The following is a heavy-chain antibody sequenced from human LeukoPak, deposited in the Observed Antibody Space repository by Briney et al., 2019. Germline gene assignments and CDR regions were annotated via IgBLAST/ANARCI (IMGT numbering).Heavy chain of an antibody. D-gene: IGHD3-22*01. CDR3: ARDRYDSSHYYHY. CDR1: GFTFSSYD. CDR2: ISRSSSII. J-gene: IGHJ4*02. Sequence: GGSLRLSCAASGFTFSSYDMNWVRQAPGKGLEWVSYISRSSSIIYYADSVKGRFTISRDNAKNSLYLQMDSLRGEDTAVYYCARDRYDSSHYYHYWGQGTLVTVSA. V-gene: IGHV3-48*01.